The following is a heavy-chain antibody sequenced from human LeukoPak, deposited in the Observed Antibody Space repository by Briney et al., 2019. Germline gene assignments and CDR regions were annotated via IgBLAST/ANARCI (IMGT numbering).Heavy chain of an antibody. Sequence: SETLSLTCYVTGNSIGSAFYWGWIRQPPGKGLEWIGSAYHSGSIYYNPSLRSRVTISVDTSKNQFSLKLSSVTAADTAVYYCARAPKYSYGPLYYFDYWGQGTLVTVSS. D-gene: IGHD5-18*01. V-gene: IGHV4-38-2*02. CDR2: AYHSGSI. CDR1: GNSIGSAFY. CDR3: ARAPKYSYGPLYYFDY. J-gene: IGHJ4*02.